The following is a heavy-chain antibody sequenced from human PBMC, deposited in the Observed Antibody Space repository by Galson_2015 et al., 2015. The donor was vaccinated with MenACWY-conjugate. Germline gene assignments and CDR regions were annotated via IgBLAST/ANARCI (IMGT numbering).Heavy chain of an antibody. CDR1: AFTFSSVC. D-gene: IGHD4-17*01. J-gene: IGHJ4*02. Sequence: SLRLSCAASAFTFSSVCMIWVRQPPGKGPEWVSSISDSGGRTYYADSVKGRFTISRDNSRKTLFLQMNSLRAEDTAVYFCAKGRYGDYGIVYWVQGSLFTVSS. CDR2: ISDSGGRT. V-gene: IGHV3-23*01. CDR3: AKGRYGDYGIVY.